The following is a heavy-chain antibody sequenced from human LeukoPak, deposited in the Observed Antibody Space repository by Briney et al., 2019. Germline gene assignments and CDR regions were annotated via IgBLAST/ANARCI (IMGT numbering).Heavy chain of an antibody. CDR2: ISGSGGST. CDR3: AKAARVAGLTTFDY. V-gene: IGHV3-23*01. J-gene: IGHJ4*02. Sequence: GGSLRLSCAASGFTFSSYAMSWVRQAPGKGLEWVSAISGSGGSTYYADSVKGRFTISRDNSRNTLHLHMNSLTAEDTAVYYCAKAARVAGLTTFDYWGQGTLVTVSS. CDR1: GFTFSSYA. D-gene: IGHD6-19*01.